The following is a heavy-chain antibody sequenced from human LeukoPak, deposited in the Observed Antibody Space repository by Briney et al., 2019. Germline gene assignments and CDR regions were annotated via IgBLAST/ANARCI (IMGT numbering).Heavy chain of an antibody. CDR2: MNPNSGNT. D-gene: IGHD6-19*01. Sequence: ASVKVSCKASGYTFTSYDIHWVRQATGQGLEWMGWMNPNSGNTGYAQKFQGRVTMTRNTSISTAYMELSSLRSEDTAVYYCARCQKSRPLYSSGWFQSLGGYYYYMEVWGKGTTVTVSS. CDR1: GYTFTSYD. CDR3: ARCQKSRPLYSSGWFQSLGGYYYYMEV. J-gene: IGHJ6*03. V-gene: IGHV1-8*01.